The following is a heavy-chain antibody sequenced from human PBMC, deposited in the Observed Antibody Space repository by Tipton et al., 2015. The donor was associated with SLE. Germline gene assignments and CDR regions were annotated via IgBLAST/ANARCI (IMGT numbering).Heavy chain of an antibody. CDR1: GFTFSSYA. Sequence: SLRLSCAASGFTFSSYAMSWVRQVPGKGLEWVSAISGSGGSTYYADSVKGRFTISRDNSKNTLYLQMNSLRAEDTAVYYCAKALSTGVRGHLDYRGQGPLVTVSS. D-gene: IGHD3-10*01. CDR2: ISGSGGST. V-gene: IGHV3-23*01. J-gene: IGHJ4*02. CDR3: AKALSTGVRGHLDY.